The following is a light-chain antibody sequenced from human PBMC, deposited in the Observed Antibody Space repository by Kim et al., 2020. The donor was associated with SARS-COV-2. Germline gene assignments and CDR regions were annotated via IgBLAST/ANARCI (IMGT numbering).Light chain of an antibody. CDR1: QSVSSNE. CDR2: GAS. V-gene: IGKV3-20*01. CDR3: HQYGSSYT. Sequence: EIVLTQSPGTLSLSPEERATLSCRASQSVSSNEFTWYQQKACQAPRLLIYGASSRATCIPDRFSGSWSETDFTLTISRREPEDFALYYWHQYGSSYTFGQGTKLEI. J-gene: IGKJ2*01.